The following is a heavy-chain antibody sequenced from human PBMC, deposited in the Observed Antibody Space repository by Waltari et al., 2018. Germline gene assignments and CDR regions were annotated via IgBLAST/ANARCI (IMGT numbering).Heavy chain of an antibody. CDR2: ISSNGVST. CDR3: ARSPDQPDSLDYYMDV. J-gene: IGHJ6*03. CDR1: GSSFRIYA. D-gene: IGHD2-21*01. V-gene: IGHV3-64*01. Sequence: EVQLVESGGGLVQPGGSVRLSWPASGSSFRIYALHWGRQAPGKGLEYVSAISSNGVSTYYANSMKGRLSISRDNSKNTLYLQMGSLRAEDMAVYYCARSPDQPDSLDYYMDVWGKGTTVTVSS.